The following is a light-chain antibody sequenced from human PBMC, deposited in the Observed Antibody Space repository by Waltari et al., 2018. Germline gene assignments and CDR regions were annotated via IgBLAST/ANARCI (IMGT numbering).Light chain of an antibody. CDR3: SSYTSSSTREV. V-gene: IGLV2-14*01. J-gene: IGLJ3*02. CDR1: DIGNKS. CDR2: EVS. Sequence: VLTQAPSVSVAPGQTARITCGGIDIGNKSVHWYQQKPGKAPKLMIYEVSNRPSGVSNRFSGSKSGNTASLTISGLQAEDEADYYCSSYTSSSTREVFGGGTKLTVL.